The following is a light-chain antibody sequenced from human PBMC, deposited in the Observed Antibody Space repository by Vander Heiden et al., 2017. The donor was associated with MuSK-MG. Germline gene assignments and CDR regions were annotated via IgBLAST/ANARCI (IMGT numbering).Light chain of an antibody. CDR3: RSYASSLSAVV. CDR2: DNS. J-gene: IGLJ3*02. Sequence: QPVPTPPPSVPWVPGPRVTISCTGSSSNVGALYDVHWYQQHPGTAPKLLIYDNSNRPSGVPDRFSGSKSGTTASLTISGLQAEEEADYYCRSYASSLSAVVFGGGTKLTVL. V-gene: IGLV1-40*01. CDR1: SSNVGALYD.